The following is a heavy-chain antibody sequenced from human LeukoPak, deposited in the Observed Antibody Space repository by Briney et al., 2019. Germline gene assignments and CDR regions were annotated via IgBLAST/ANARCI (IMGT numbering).Heavy chain of an antibody. CDR3: ARRAPTPQKWFNYYYYYMDV. J-gene: IGHJ6*03. Sequence: PSETLSLTCTVSSYSVSSGYYWGWIRQPPGKGLEWIGSIYHSGTTYYNPSLKSRVTISVDTSKNQFSLKLSSVTAADTAVYYCARRAPTPQKWFNYYYYYMDVWGKGTTVTISS. V-gene: IGHV4-38-2*02. CDR2: IYHSGTT. D-gene: IGHD3-22*01. CDR1: SYSVSSGYY.